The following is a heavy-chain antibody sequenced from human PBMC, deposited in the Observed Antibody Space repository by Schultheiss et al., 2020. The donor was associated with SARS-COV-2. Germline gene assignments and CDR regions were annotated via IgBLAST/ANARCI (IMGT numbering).Heavy chain of an antibody. Sequence: GGSLRLSCSASGFTFRNYAMHWVRQAPGKGLEYVSAIKSDGVGTYYADSVKGRFTISRDNSRNTMFLQMSSLRAEDTAVYYCAKAARGATRTFDYWGQGTLVTVSS. D-gene: IGHD1-26*01. CDR1: GFTFRNYA. J-gene: IGHJ4*02. CDR3: AKAARGATRTFDY. CDR2: IKSDGVGT. V-gene: IGHV3-64D*09.